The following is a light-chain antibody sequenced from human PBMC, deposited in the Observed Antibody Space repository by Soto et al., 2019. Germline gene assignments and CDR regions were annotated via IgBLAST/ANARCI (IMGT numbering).Light chain of an antibody. Sequence: DIQMTQSPSSLSASVGDRVTITCRTSQSVSIYVNWYQQKPGKAPILLIYASSSLQSGVPSRFSGSGSGTDFTLTISSLQPDDFATYYCQQYNSYSSTFGQGTKLEIK. CDR2: ASS. CDR1: QSVSIY. CDR3: QQYNSYSST. V-gene: IGKV1-39*01. J-gene: IGKJ2*02.